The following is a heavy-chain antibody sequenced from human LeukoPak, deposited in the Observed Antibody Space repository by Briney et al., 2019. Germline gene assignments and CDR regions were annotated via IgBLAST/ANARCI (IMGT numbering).Heavy chain of an antibody. D-gene: IGHD5-24*01. CDR3: ARRRDMAFDY. V-gene: IGHV5-51*01. J-gene: IGHJ4*02. Sequence: GESLKISCNVSGYXFTSYWTGWVRQMPGKGLEWMGIISPGDADTRYSPSFQGQVTISADKSISTTYLQWSSLKASDTAIYYCARRRDMAFDYWGQGTLVTVAS. CDR1: GYXFTSYW. CDR2: ISPGDADT.